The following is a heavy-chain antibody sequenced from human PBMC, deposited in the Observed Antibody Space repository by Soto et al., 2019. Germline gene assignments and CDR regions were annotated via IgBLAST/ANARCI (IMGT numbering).Heavy chain of an antibody. Sequence: ASVKVSCKASGYTFTSYGISWVRQAPGQGLEWMGWISAYNGNTNYAQKLQGRATMTTDTSTSTAYMELRSLRSDDTAVYYCASENYGRGSLAYGGQGTLVTVSS. CDR1: GYTFTSYG. V-gene: IGHV1-18*01. CDR3: ASENYGRGSLAY. CDR2: ISAYNGNT. J-gene: IGHJ4*02. D-gene: IGHD3-10*01.